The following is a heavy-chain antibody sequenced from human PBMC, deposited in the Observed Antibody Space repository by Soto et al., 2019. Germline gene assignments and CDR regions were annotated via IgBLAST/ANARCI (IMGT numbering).Heavy chain of an antibody. CDR2: ISYDGSNK. CDR1: GFTVSSFV. V-gene: IGHV3-30*18. Sequence: GGSLRLSCAAFGFTVSSFVMHWVRQAPGKGLEWVAVISYDGSNKYYADSVKGRFTISRDNSKNTLYLQMNSLRAEDTAVYYCAKGAGVLWGLYKISFGESPFDHWGQGTLVPVSS. J-gene: IGHJ4*02. CDR3: AKGAGVLWGLYKISFGESPFDH. D-gene: IGHD3-10*01.